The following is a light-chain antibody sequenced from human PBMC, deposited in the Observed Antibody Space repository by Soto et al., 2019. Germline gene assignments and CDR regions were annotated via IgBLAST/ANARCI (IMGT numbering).Light chain of an antibody. CDR2: XVT. J-gene: IGLJ1*01. Sequence: QSVLTQPASVSGSPGQSITISCTGTSSDVGGYNYVSWYQQHPGKAPKLMIYXVTNRPSGVSNRFSGSKSGNTASLTVSGLQAEDEADYYCSSYTSSSTYVFGTGTKVTVL. V-gene: IGLV2-14*01. CDR1: SSDVGGYNY. CDR3: SSYTSSSTYV.